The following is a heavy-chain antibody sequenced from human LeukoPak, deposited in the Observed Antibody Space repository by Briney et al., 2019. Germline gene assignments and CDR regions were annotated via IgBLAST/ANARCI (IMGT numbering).Heavy chain of an antibody. Sequence: SGTLSLTCAVSGVSITSSNWWSWVRQSPGKGLEWIGEIFHSGSTNYNPSLKSRVIISLDKSENQFSLNLTSVTAADTARYYCARVRLNGYVKEFYFDSWGQGTRVTVSS. V-gene: IGHV4-4*02. J-gene: IGHJ4*02. CDR3: ARVRLNGYVKEFYFDS. CDR1: GVSITSSNW. D-gene: IGHD3-9*01. CDR2: IFHSGST.